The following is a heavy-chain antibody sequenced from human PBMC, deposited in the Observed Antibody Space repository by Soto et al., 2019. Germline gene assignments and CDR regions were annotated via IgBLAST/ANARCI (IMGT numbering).Heavy chain of an antibody. V-gene: IGHV1-18*01. CDR3: ARDPALEDIPTNYDYIWGSSY. J-gene: IGHJ4*02. D-gene: IGHD3-16*01. CDR2: ISAYNGNT. CDR1: GYTFTSYG. Sequence: GASVKVSCKASGYTFTSYGISWVRQAPGQGIEWMGWISAYNGNTNYAQKLQGRVTMTTDTSTSTAYMELRSLRSDDTAVYYCARDPALEDIPTNYDYIWGSSYWGQGTLVTVSS.